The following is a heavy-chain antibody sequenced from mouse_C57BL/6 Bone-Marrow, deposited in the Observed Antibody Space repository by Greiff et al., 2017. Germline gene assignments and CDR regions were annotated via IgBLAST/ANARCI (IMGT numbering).Heavy chain of an antibody. CDR1: GYTFTDYY. CDR2: INPNNGGT. Sequence: VQLQQSGPELVKPGASVKISCKASGYTFTDYYMNWVKQSHGKSLEWIGDINPNNGGTSYNQKRKGKATLTVDKSSSTAYMELRSVTTEDSAVYYCAREYYGSSRYVDYWGQGTILTVSA. CDR3: AREYYGSSRYVDY. J-gene: IGHJ2*01. D-gene: IGHD1-1*01. V-gene: IGHV1-26*01.